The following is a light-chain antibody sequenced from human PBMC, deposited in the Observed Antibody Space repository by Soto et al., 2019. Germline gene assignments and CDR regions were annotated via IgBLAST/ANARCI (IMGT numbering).Light chain of an antibody. J-gene: IGKJ1*01. V-gene: IGKV3-20*01. CDR3: HQYGSSPTT. CDR1: QSVSSSY. CDR2: GTS. Sequence: EIVFTQSPGTLSLSPGERATLSCGASQSVSSSYLAWYQQKPGQAPRFLIYGTSSRATGIPDRFSGSGAGTEFSRTISRLEPEDVAVYYCHQYGSSPTTLGQGTQVDIK.